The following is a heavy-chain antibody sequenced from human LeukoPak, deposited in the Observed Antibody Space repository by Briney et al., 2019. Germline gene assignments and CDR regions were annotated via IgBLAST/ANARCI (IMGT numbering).Heavy chain of an antibody. V-gene: IGHV4-39*07. CDR1: GGSISSSSYY. J-gene: IGHJ4*02. CDR3: ARVWDYGSLDY. D-gene: IGHD3-10*01. Sequence: SETLSLTFTVSGGSISSSSYYWGWIRQPPGKGLEWIGSIYYSGSTYYNPSLKSRVTISVDTSKNQFSLKLSSVTAADTAVYYCARVWDYGSLDYWGQGTLVTVSS. CDR2: IYYSGST.